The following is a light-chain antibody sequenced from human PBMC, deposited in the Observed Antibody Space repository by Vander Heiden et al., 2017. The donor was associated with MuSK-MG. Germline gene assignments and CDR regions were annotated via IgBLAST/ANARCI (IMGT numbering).Light chain of an antibody. CDR2: RND. Sequence: QSVLTQPPSAPGTPAQRVTISCSGSSSTIGSNFVYWYQQLPGTAPKPLIYRNDQRPSGVPDRFSGSKSGTSASLAISGLRSDDEADYYCAVWDDSLSGSWVFGGGTKLTVL. V-gene: IGLV1-47*01. J-gene: IGLJ3*02. CDR3: AVWDDSLSGSWV. CDR1: SSTIGSNF.